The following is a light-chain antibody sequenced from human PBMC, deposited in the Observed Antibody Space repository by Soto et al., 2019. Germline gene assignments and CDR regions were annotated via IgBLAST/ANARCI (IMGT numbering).Light chain of an antibody. CDR3: QQWIRWT. Sequence: EIVMTQSPATLSVSPGDRVTLSCRASERVGSNVAWYQHKPGQAPRLLIYGASVRATGIPDRFSGSGSETEFTLTISSLQCEDFAVYYCQQWIRWTFGQGTRLELK. V-gene: IGKV3-15*01. CDR2: GAS. CDR1: ERVGSN. J-gene: IGKJ1*01.